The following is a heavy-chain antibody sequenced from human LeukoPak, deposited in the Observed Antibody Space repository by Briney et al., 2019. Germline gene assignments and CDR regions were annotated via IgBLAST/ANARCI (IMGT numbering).Heavy chain of an antibody. CDR1: GFTFSSYW. Sequence: PGGSLRLSCAASGFTFSSYWMHWVRQAPGKGLVWVSRINSDGSSTSYADSVKGRFTISRDNAKNTLYLQMNSLRAEDTAVYYCARTPPEEVIVGAFHWFDPWGQGTLVTVSS. CDR2: INSDGSST. J-gene: IGHJ5*02. CDR3: ARTPPEEVIVGAFHWFDP. V-gene: IGHV3-74*01. D-gene: IGHD1-26*01.